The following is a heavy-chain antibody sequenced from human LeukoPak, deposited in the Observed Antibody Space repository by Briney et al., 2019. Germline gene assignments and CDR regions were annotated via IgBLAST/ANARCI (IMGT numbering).Heavy chain of an antibody. V-gene: IGHV3-23*01. CDR1: GFTFSSYA. CDR2: ISGSGGST. D-gene: IGHD2-15*01. J-gene: IGHJ4*02. Sequence: GGSLRLSCAASGFTFSSYAMSWVRQPPGKGLEWVSAISGSGGSTYYADSVKGRFTISRDNSKNTLYLQMNSLRAEDTAVYYCAKDRGVVVVAAAFDYWGQGTLVTVSS. CDR3: AKDRGVVVVAAAFDY.